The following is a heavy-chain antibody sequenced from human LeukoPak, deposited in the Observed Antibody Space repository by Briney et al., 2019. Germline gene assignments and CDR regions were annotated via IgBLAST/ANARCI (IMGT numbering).Heavy chain of an antibody. J-gene: IGHJ4*02. CDR3: ARDQIRYCSGGSCLEIPDYFDY. CDR2: ISAYNGNT. V-gene: IGHV1-18*01. CDR1: GYTFTSYG. Sequence: GASVKVSCKASGYTFTSYGISWVRQAPGQGREWMGWISAYNGNTNYAQKLQGRVTMTTDTSTSTAYMELRSLRSDDTAVYYCARDQIRYCSGGSCLEIPDYFDYWGQGTLVTVSS. D-gene: IGHD2-15*01.